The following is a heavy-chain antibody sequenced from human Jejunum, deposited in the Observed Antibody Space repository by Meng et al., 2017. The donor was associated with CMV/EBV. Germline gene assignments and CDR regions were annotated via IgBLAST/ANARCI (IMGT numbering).Heavy chain of an antibody. J-gene: IGHJ4*02. CDR2: ISAASDYI. CDR3: ARDLVAATAPNN. D-gene: IGHD1-26*01. V-gene: IGHV3-21*01. CDR1: GFAFSTYA. Sequence: CVASGFAFSTYAMKWVRQAAGKGLEWVSSISAASDYIYYGDSVKGRCTISRDNVRNSLYLQVNSLRAEDTTVYYCARDLVAATAPNNWGQGTLVTVSS.